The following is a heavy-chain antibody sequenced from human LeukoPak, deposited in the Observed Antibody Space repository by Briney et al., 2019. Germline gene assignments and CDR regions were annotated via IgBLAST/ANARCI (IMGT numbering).Heavy chain of an antibody. CDR2: IIPVLGVS. CDR3: ARVGSGYDLGAFDI. J-gene: IGHJ3*02. Sequence: SVKVSCKASGGSFSSYVITWVRQAPGQGLEWMGRIIPVLGVSNFAQKFEGRVTITADKSTSTVYMELSSLRSEDTAVYYCARVGSGYDLGAFDIWGQGTMVTVSS. CDR1: GGSFSSYV. D-gene: IGHD5-12*01. V-gene: IGHV1-69*04.